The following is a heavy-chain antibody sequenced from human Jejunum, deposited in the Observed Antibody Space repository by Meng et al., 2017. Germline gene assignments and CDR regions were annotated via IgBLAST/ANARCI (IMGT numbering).Heavy chain of an antibody. CDR3: ARADYVRYFDL. J-gene: IGHJ2*01. CDR1: GGSIESNNW. D-gene: IGHD3-10*02. Sequence: QLQESGPGLVKPSGTLSLTCAVSGGSIESNNWWTWIRQPPGQGLEWIGEVYHSGSTHYNPSLQSRVTISIDNSKNRFSLSLNSVTAADTAIYYCARADYVRYFDLWGRGTLVTVSS. V-gene: IGHV4-4*02. CDR2: VYHSGST.